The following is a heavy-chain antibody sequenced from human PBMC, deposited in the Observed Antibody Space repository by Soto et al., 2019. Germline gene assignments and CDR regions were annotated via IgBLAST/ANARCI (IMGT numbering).Heavy chain of an antibody. V-gene: IGHV1-2*02. D-gene: IGHD3-10*01. CDR1: GYTFTGYY. J-gene: IGHJ3*02. CDR2: INPNSGGT. CDR3: ARALYGGAFDI. Sequence: ASVKVSCKASGYTFTGYYMHWVRQAPGQGLEWMGWINPNSGGTNHAQKFQGRVTMTRDTSISTAYMELSRLRSDDTAVYYCARALYGGAFDIWGQGTMVTVSS.